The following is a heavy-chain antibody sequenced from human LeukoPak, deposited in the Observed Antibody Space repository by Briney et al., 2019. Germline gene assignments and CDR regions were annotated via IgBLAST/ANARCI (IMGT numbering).Heavy chain of an antibody. CDR3: ARGGYSSSSVDY. D-gene: IGHD6-6*01. CDR1: GFTFSSYS. CDR2: ISSSSSYI. J-gene: IGHJ4*02. V-gene: IGHV3-21*01. Sequence: PGGSPRLSCAASGFTFSSYSMNWVRQAPGKGLEWVSSISSSSSYIYYADSVKGRFTISRDNAKNSLYLQMNSLRAEDTAVYYCARGGYSSSSVDYWGQGTLVTVSS.